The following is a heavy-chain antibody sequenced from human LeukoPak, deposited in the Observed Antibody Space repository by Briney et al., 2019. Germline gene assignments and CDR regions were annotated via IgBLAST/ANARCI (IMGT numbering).Heavy chain of an antibody. D-gene: IGHD6-19*01. J-gene: IGHJ5*02. V-gene: IGHV5-51*01. CDR3: ARHTGIAVARTVWLDP. CDR1: GYRFASYW. Sequence: GESLKISCKGSGYRFASYWIAWVGQMPGKGLEWMGIIYPGDSDTRYSPSFQGQVTISADKSIRTAYLQWSSLKSSHGAMYHCARHTGIAVARTVWLDPGGQGTLVTVSS. CDR2: IYPGDSDT.